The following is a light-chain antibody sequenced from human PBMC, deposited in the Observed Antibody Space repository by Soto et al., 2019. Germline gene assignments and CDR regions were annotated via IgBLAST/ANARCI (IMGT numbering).Light chain of an antibody. Sequence: DIQLTQSPSFLSASVGDRVTVTCRASQGISSYLAWYQQKPGKAPKLLIYAASTLQSGVPSRFSGSGSGPEFTLTISSLQPEDFATYYCQQLNSNPYTFGQGSKLEIK. V-gene: IGKV1-9*01. CDR2: AAS. CDR1: QGISSY. CDR3: QQLNSNPYT. J-gene: IGKJ2*01.